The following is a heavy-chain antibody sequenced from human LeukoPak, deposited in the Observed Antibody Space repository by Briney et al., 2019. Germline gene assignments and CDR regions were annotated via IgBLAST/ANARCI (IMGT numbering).Heavy chain of an antibody. V-gene: IGHV3-23*01. CDR3: ARAPSGWYFDS. CDR2: ISNNGGYT. D-gene: IGHD6-19*01. J-gene: IGHJ4*02. Sequence: GGSLRLSCAASGFTFSSSAMSWVRQAPGKGLEWVSAISNNGGYTYYADSVQGRFTISRDNSKSTLCLQMNSLRAEDTAVYYCARAPSGWYFDSWGQGTLVTVSS. CDR1: GFTFSSSA.